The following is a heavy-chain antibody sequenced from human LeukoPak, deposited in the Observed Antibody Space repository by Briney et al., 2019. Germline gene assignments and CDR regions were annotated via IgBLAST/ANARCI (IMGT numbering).Heavy chain of an antibody. Sequence: PGGSLRLSCAASGFTFSSYAMSWVRQAPGKGLEWVSAISGSGGSTYYADSVKGRFTISRDNSKNTLYLQMNSLRAEDTAVYYCAKLRGPKYSSLRDRPFDPWGQGTLVTVSS. CDR1: GFTFSSYA. CDR2: ISGSGGST. CDR3: AKLRGPKYSSLRDRPFDP. V-gene: IGHV3-23*01. J-gene: IGHJ5*02. D-gene: IGHD6-6*01.